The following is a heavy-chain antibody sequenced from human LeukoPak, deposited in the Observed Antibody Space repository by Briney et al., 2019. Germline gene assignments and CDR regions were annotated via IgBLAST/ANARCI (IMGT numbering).Heavy chain of an antibody. J-gene: IGHJ1*01. Sequence: GGSLRLSCAASGFTFSSYAMSWVRQAPGKGLEWVAAISNSGGDTLYSDSGKGRFTIARDNSTNTLYLQMNSLRVDDTAVYYCAQQLGYCSGGTCYFTYWGRGTLVTVSS. CDR2: ISNSGGDT. D-gene: IGHD2-15*01. V-gene: IGHV3-23*01. CDR1: GFTFSSYA. CDR3: AQQLGYCSGGTCYFTY.